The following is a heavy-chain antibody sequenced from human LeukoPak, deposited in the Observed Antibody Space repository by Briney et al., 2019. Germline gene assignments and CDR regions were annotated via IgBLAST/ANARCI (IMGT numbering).Heavy chain of an antibody. CDR2: ISGGGGST. D-gene: IGHD3-22*01. Sequence: GGSLRLSCAASGFTFTSYSMNWVRQAPGKGLEWVSTISGGGGSTYYADSVKGRFTISRDNSKNTLYLQMNSLRAEDTAVYYCAKGGGSGYYDTSGYCFDYWGQGTLVTVSS. CDR3: AKGGGSGYYDTSGYCFDY. J-gene: IGHJ4*02. CDR1: GFTFTSYS. V-gene: IGHV3-23*01.